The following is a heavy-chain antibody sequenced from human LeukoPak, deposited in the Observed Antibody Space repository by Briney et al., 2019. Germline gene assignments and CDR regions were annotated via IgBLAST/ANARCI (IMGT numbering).Heavy chain of an antibody. D-gene: IGHD2-21*01. CDR2: IYYSGTT. CDR3: ARLVGSDFWHFDI. Sequence: KPSETQSLTCTVSGGSISSRSHYWGWVRQPPGRGLEWIGSIYYSGTTYYSPSLKSPVTISVDTSKNQFSLKLTSVTAAHTAVYYCARLVGSDFWHFDIWGRGTLVTVSS. V-gene: IGHV4-39*01. J-gene: IGHJ2*01. CDR1: GGSISSRSHY.